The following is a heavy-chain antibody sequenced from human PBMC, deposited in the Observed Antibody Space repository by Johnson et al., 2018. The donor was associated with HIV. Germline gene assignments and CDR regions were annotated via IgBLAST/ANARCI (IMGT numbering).Heavy chain of an antibody. CDR3: AGGGARPYDAFAI. J-gene: IGHJ3*02. CDR1: GFTFSSYG. V-gene: IGHV3-33*01. CDR2: IWYDGSNK. Sequence: QVQLVESGGGVVQPGRSLRLSCAASGFTFSSYGMHWVRQAPGKGLEWVALIWYDGSNKYYADSVKGRFTISRDNSKNTLYLQMNSLRAEDTAVYYCAGGGARPYDAFAIWGQGTMVTVSS. D-gene: IGHD3-16*01.